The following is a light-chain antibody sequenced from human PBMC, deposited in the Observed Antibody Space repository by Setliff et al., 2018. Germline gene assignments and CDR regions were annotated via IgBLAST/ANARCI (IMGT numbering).Light chain of an antibody. J-gene: IGLJ1*01. Sequence: LTQPASVSGSPGQSITISCTGSAGIANFNFVSWYQQHPGKAPKLILYEVTKRPSGVSNRFSGSKAGSSASLTISGLQAEDEADYFCCSYAPVNSFVFGPGTKVTVL. CDR1: AGIANFNF. CDR3: CSYAPVNSFV. CDR2: EVT. V-gene: IGLV2-23*02.